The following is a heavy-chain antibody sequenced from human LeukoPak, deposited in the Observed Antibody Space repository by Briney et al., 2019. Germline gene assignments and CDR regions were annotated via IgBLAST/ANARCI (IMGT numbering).Heavy chain of an antibody. CDR1: GFTFSNYW. D-gene: IGHD1-1*01. V-gene: IGHV3-7*01. CDR3: ARDRDDRGIEY. Sequence: GGSLRLSCAASGFTFSNYWMSWVRQAAEKGLEWVANVKQDGSVKQYMDSMKGRITISRDNAKKSLYLQMNSLRAEDTAVYYCARDRDDRGIEYCGQGTLVTVSS. J-gene: IGHJ4*02. CDR2: VKQDGSVK.